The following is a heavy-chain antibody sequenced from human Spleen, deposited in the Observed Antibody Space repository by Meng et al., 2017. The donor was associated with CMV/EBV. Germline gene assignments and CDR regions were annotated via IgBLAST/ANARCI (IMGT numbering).Heavy chain of an antibody. CDR2: IIPILGIA. J-gene: IGHJ4*02. CDR1: GGTFSSYA. D-gene: IGHD3-9*01. V-gene: IGHV1-69*10. Sequence: SVKVSCKASGGTFSSYAISWVRQAPGQGLEWMGGIIPILGIANYAQKFQGRVTITADKSTSTAYMELSSLRSEDTAVYYCATYYYISKYYFDYWGQGTLVTVSS. CDR3: ATYYYISKYYFDY.